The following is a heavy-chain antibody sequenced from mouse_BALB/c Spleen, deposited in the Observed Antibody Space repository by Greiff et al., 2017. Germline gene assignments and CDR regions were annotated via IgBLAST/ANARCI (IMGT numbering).Heavy chain of an antibody. D-gene: IGHD2-10*02. CDR1: GYSFTDYI. CDR2: INPYYGST. Sequence: VQLKQTGPELVKPGASVKISCKASGYSFTDYIMLWVKQSHGKSLEWIGNINPYYGSTSYNLKFKGKATLTVDKSSSTAYMQLNSLTSEDSAVYYCAREGYGNYFYAMDYWGQGTSVTVSS. V-gene: IGHV1-39*01. J-gene: IGHJ4*01. CDR3: AREGYGNYFYAMDY.